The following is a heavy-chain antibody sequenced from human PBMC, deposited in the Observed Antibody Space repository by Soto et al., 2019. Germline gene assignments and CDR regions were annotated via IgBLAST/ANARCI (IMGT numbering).Heavy chain of an antibody. Sequence: GGSLRLSCAASGFTFSNAWMSWVRQAPGKGLEWVGRIKSKTDGGTTDYAAPVKGRFTISRDDSKNTLYLQMNSLKTEDTAVYYCTTDPGSSIAAAGAFDIWGQGTMVTVSS. CDR1: GFTFSNAW. CDR2: IKSKTDGGTT. J-gene: IGHJ3*02. CDR3: TTDPGSSIAAAGAFDI. V-gene: IGHV3-15*01. D-gene: IGHD6-13*01.